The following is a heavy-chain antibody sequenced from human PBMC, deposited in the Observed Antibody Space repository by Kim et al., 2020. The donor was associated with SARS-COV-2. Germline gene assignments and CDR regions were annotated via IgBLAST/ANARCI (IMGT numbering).Heavy chain of an antibody. V-gene: IGHV3-74*03. J-gene: IGHJ4*01. D-gene: IGHD3-16*01. CDR2: INPDGRRA. Sequence: GGSLRLSCAASGFTFSTPWMYWVRQAPGKGLLWVSRINPDGRRAKYADSVKGRFTISRDNAKNTLYLQMNSLRAEDTAVYYCARAWSLGDWGHGTLVTVS. CDR1: GFTFSTPW. CDR3: ARAWSLGD.